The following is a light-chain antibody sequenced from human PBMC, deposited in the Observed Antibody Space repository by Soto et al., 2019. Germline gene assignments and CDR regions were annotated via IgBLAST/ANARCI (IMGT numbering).Light chain of an antibody. CDR2: GAS. J-gene: IGKJ1*01. V-gene: IGKV3D-15*01. Sequence: EIVLTPSPGTLSVSPVDRVTLSCRASQSISINIAWYQHKPGQAPRLLIHGASTRATGVPARISGSGSGTEFTLTISSLQSEDFAVYYCQQFRNWPWTFGQGTKVDIK. CDR1: QSISIN. CDR3: QQFRNWPWT.